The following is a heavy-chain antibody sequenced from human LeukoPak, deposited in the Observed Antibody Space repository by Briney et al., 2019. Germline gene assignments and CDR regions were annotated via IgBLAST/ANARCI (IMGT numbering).Heavy chain of an antibody. Sequence: GGSLRLSCAASGFTFSRYYMHWARQAPGKGLEWVSRINSDGSSTTYADSVKGRFTVSRDNAKNTLYLQMNSLRVEDTAMYYCTRVFAGDEYSSSGYWGQGTLVTVSS. J-gene: IGHJ4*02. CDR2: INSDGSST. CDR1: GFTFSRYY. V-gene: IGHV3-74*01. CDR3: TRVFAGDEYSSSGY. D-gene: IGHD6-13*01.